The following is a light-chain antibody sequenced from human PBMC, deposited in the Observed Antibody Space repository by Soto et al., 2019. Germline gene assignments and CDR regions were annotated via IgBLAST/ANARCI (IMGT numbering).Light chain of an antibody. J-gene: IGKJ1*01. V-gene: IGKV3-20*01. CDR1: QTVTSRN. CDR2: GAS. Sequence: EIVLTQSPGTLSLSPGERATLSCRASQTVTSRNLAWYQQKPGQAPRLLIYGASRRATGIPDRFSGSGSGTEFTLTISRLGAEDCAVFYCQQYGSAPRTFGQGTKVEIK. CDR3: QQYGSAPRT.